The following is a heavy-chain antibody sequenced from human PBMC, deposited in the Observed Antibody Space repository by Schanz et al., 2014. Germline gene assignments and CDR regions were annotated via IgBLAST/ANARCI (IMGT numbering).Heavy chain of an antibody. Sequence: VQLVESGGYLVQPGGSLRLSCAASGFTFSSYAMHWVRQAPGKGLEWVALISNDGSIKYYADSVKGRFSISRDNAKNSLFLQMNRLRAEDTALYYCAIIGVMVAVAGTRADYWGQGTLVTVSS. CDR2: ISNDGSIK. D-gene: IGHD6-19*01. CDR3: AIIGVMVAVAGTRADY. J-gene: IGHJ4*02. CDR1: GFTFSSYA. V-gene: IGHV3-30-3*01.